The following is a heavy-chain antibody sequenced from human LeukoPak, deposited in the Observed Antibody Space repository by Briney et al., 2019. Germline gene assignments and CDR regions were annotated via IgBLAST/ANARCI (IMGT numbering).Heavy chain of an antibody. CDR3: GRHHHNHYYDF. D-gene: IGHD1-1*01. CDR2: IYYSGTT. CDR1: GGSISISNYY. Sequence: SETLSLTCTVSGGSISISNYYWGWIRQTPGKGLEWIGSIYYSGTTYYNSSFNSRVTISVDTSKNQFSLKLSSVTAADTAVYYCGRHHHNHYYDFWGQGTLVTVSS. J-gene: IGHJ4*02. V-gene: IGHV4-39*01.